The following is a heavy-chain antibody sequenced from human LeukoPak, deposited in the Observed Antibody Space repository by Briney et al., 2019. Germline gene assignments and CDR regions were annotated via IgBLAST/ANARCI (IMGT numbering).Heavy chain of an antibody. Sequence: GGSLRLSCAASGFTLSSYAMSWVRQAPGKGLEWVAVISYDGSNKYYADSVKGRFTISRDNSKNTLYLQMNSLRAEDTAVYYCAKDYDILTDYQYYFDYWGRGTLVTVSS. V-gene: IGHV3-30*04. CDR2: ISYDGSNK. D-gene: IGHD3-9*01. J-gene: IGHJ4*02. CDR1: GFTLSSYA. CDR3: AKDYDILTDYQYYFDY.